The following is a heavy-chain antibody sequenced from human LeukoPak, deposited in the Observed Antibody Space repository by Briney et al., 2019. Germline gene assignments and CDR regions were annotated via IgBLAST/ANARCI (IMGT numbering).Heavy chain of an antibody. CDR1: GGTFSSYA. D-gene: IGHD6-13*01. CDR3: ARGDSTEDYYYYGMDV. J-gene: IGHJ6*02. V-gene: IGHV1-69*13. Sequence: SVKVSCKASGGTFSSYAISWVRQAPGQGLEWMGGIIPIFGTANYAQKFQGRVTITADESTSTAYMELSSLRSEDTAVYYCARGDSTEDYYYYGMDVWGQGTTVTVSS. CDR2: IIPIFGTA.